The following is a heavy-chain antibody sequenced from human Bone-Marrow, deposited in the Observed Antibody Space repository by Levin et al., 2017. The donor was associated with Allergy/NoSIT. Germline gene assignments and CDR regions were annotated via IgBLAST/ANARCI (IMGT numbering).Heavy chain of an antibody. CDR2: ISSIGSNK. CDR1: GFTFSSFE. Sequence: GESLKISCVASGFTFSSFEMNWVRQTPGKGLEWLSSISSIGSNKEYAHAVRGRFTISRDNAKKSLFLQMTRLGADDTGLYYCARDVGDDYNSRANGHGMDVWGQETTVTASS. J-gene: IGHJ6*02. D-gene: IGHD5-24*01. CDR3: ARDVGDDYNSRANGHGMDV. V-gene: IGHV3-48*03.